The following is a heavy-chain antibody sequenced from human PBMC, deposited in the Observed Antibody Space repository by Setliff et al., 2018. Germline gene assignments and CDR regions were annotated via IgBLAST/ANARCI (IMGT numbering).Heavy chain of an antibody. V-gene: IGHV3-11*01. CDR2: ISSSGSLI. CDR1: GFTFSDYY. D-gene: IGHD6-19*01. J-gene: IGHJ4*02. Sequence: GESLKISCATSGFTFSDYYMSWIRQTPGKGLEWVAYISSSGSLIYYPDSVKGRFTISRDNAKKSVDLQMNSLRAEDTAVYYCATKAVAGTGGQGTLVTVPQ. CDR3: ATKAVAGT.